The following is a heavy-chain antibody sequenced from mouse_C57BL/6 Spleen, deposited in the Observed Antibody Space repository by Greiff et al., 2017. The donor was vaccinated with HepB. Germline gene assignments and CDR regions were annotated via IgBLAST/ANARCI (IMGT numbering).Heavy chain of an antibody. CDR1: GFTFSDAW. CDR3: TRNYGSRRTYAMDY. Sequence: EVKVEESGGGLVQPGGSMKLSCAASGFTFSDAWMDWVRQSPEKGLEWVAEIRNKANNHATYYAESVKGRFTISRDDSKSSVYLQMNSLRAEDTGIYYCTRNYGSRRTYAMDYWGQGTSVTVSS. D-gene: IGHD1-1*01. CDR2: IRNKANNHAT. V-gene: IGHV6-6*01. J-gene: IGHJ4*01.